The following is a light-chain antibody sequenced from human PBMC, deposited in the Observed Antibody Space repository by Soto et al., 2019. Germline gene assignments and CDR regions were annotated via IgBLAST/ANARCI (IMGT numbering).Light chain of an antibody. J-gene: IGLJ3*02. CDR3: SSYTSSTTLV. CDR2: EFN. V-gene: IGLV2-14*01. CDR1: SSDVGGYNY. Sequence: QSVLTQPASVSGSPGQSITISCTGTSSDVGGYNYVSWYQQYPGKAPKLMIYEFNNRPSGVSNRFSGSKSGNTASLTISGLQSEDEADYYCSSYTSSTTLVFGGGTKLTVL.